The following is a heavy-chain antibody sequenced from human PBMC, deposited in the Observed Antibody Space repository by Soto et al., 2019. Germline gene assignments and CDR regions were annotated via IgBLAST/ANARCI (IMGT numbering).Heavy chain of an antibody. Sequence: QVQLVQSGAEVKKPGSSVKVSCKASGGTFSSYAISWVRQAPGQGLEWMGGIIPIFGTANYAQKFQGRVTITADESKSTAYMELSSLRSEDTAVYYCSREYCSGGSCYSNYFDYWGQGTLVTVSS. CDR3: SREYCSGGSCYSNYFDY. V-gene: IGHV1-69*01. CDR2: IIPIFGTA. D-gene: IGHD2-15*01. CDR1: GGTFSSYA. J-gene: IGHJ4*02.